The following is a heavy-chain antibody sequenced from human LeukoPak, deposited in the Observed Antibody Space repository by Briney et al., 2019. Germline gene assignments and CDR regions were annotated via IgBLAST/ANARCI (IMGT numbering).Heavy chain of an antibody. CDR2: ISWNSGSI. J-gene: IGHJ3*02. CDR3: AKAEGARAVAGRGGAFDI. Sequence: PGGSLRLSCAASGFTFDDYAMHWVRHAPGKGLEWVSGISWNSGSIGYADSVKGRFTISRDNAKNSLYLQMNSLRAEDTALYYRAKAEGARAVAGRGGAFDIWGQGTMVTVSS. V-gene: IGHV3-9*01. CDR1: GFTFDDYA. D-gene: IGHD6-19*01.